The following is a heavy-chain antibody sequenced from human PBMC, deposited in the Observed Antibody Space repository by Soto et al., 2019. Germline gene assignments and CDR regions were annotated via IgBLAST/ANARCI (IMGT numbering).Heavy chain of an antibody. V-gene: IGHV4-61*01. CDR3: ARGSRGNLDY. D-gene: IGHD3-10*01. CDR1: GGSVTSGNFY. Sequence: SETLSLTCTVSGGSVTSGNFYYSWIRQPPGNGLEWIAYIYFSGSTNSNPSLKSRVTMSIDTSTNQFSLKLTSVTAADTAVYYCARGSRGNLDYWGQGTLVTVSS. J-gene: IGHJ4*02. CDR2: IYFSGST.